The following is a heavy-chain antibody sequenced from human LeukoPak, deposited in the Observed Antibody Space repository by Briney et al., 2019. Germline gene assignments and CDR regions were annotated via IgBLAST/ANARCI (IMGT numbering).Heavy chain of an antibody. CDR3: ARVRRSGYYPSYFDY. J-gene: IGHJ4*02. CDR2: IYYTGTT. CDR1: GGSFSTYY. V-gene: IGHV4-59*01. D-gene: IGHD3-22*01. Sequence: SETLSLTCAVSGGSFSTYYWSWIRQPPGKGLEWIGFIYYTGTTNYNPSLKSRVSISVDTSNNQFSLKLSSVTAADTAVYYCARVRRSGYYPSYFDYWGQGSLVTVSS.